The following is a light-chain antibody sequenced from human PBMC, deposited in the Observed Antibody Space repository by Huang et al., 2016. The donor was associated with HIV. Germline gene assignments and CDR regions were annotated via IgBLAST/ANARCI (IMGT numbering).Light chain of an antibody. CDR1: QSVSVN. J-gene: IGKJ1*01. CDR3: QQYNNGPPWT. V-gene: IGKV3-15*01. Sequence: EIVMTQSPATLSVTPGEGAPLSCRATQSVSVNLAGYQQKPGLAPRLPIHSASTRATGIPGRFSGGGSGTEFTLTISRLQAEDSAVYYCQQYNNGPPWTFGQGTKVEIK. CDR2: SAS.